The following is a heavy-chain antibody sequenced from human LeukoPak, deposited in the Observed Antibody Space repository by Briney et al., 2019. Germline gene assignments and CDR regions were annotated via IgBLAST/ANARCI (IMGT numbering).Heavy chain of an antibody. CDR2: IKEDGTET. J-gene: IGHJ4*02. D-gene: IGHD6-19*01. CDR1: GFTFSTSW. Sequence: GGSLRLSCAASGFTFSTSWMTWVRQSPGKGLEWVAHIKEDGTETYYVDSVKGRFTISRVNAQNSVFLQMHSLRAEDTAVYYCARWSSGWEFDYWGQGTLVSVSS. V-gene: IGHV3-7*05. CDR3: ARWSSGWEFDY.